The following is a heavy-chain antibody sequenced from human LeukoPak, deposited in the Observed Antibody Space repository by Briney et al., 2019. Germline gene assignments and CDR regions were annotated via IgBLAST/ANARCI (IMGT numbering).Heavy chain of an antibody. CDR1: GGTFSNYV. Sequence: SVTVSFKASGGTFSNYVINWVRQAPGQGLEWMGGIIPIFGTANYAQKFQGRVTITADESTSTAYMEVRSLRSEDTAVYYCARSPGPPPTSWFDPWGQGTLVTVSS. J-gene: IGHJ5*02. V-gene: IGHV1-69*13. CDR2: IIPIFGTA. D-gene: IGHD1-26*01. CDR3: ARSPGPPPTSWFDP.